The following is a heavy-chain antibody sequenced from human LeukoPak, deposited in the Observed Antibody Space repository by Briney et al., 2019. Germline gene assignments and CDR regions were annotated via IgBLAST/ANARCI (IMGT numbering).Heavy chain of an antibody. CDR2: IYYSGST. D-gene: IGHD3-16*01. CDR1: GDSISGGTYY. CDR3: ATYYDYVWGSPIDY. V-gene: IGHV4-39*01. J-gene: IGHJ4*02. Sequence: SQTLSLTCTVSGDSISGGTYYWGWIRQPPGKGLEWIGSIYYSGSTYYNPSLKSRVTISVDTSKNQFSLKLSSVTAADTAVYSCATYYDYVWGSPIDYWGQGTLVTVSS.